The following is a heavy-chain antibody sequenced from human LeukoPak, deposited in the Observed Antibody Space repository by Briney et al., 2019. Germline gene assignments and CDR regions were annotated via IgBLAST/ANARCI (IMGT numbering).Heavy chain of an antibody. CDR3: ARAYSGYGQIDY. Sequence: PSETLSLTYTVSGGSIRSYYWSWIRQPPAKELEWIGYIYYSGRTNYNPSLTSRVPISVDTSKNQFSLTLSSVTAADTAVYYCARAYSGYGQIDYWGQGTLVTVSS. CDR2: IYYSGRT. D-gene: IGHD5-12*01. V-gene: IGHV4-59*01. CDR1: GGSIRSYY. J-gene: IGHJ4*02.